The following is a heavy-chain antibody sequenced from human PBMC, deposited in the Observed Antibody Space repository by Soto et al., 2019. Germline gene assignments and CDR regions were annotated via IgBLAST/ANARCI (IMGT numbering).Heavy chain of an antibody. Sequence: QVQLQESGPGLVKPSQTLSLTCTVSGGSISRGGYYWSWIRQHPGKGLEWIGYIYYSGSTYYNPSLKSRVTISVDTSKNQFSLKLSSVTAADTAVYYCARDPGPSGGVDAFDIWGQGTMFTVSS. J-gene: IGHJ3*02. V-gene: IGHV4-31*03. D-gene: IGHD3-10*01. CDR2: IYYSGST. CDR1: GGSISRGGYY. CDR3: ARDPGPSGGVDAFDI.